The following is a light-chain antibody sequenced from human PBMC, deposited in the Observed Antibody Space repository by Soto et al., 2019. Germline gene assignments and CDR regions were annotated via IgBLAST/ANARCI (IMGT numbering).Light chain of an antibody. CDR1: SSDVGTYNL. V-gene: IGLV2-23*02. CDR2: EVS. J-gene: IGLJ1*01. CDR3: CSYAFISTYA. Sequence: QSVLTQPASVSGSPGQSITISCTGTSSDVGTYNLVSWYQQHPGKAPKLMIYEVSKRPSGVSNRFSGSKSGNTASLTISGLLSEDESDYYRCSYAFISTYAVGTGTKVTV.